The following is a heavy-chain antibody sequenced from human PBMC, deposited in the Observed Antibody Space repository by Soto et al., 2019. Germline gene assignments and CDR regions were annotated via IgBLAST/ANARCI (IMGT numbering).Heavy chain of an antibody. CDR2: ISGSGGNT. J-gene: IGHJ6*02. Sequence: GSLILSCAASGFTFSPYAMTLVRQAPGKGLEWVSSISGSGGNTNYADSVKGRFTVSRDNSKRTLSLQMNSLTEEDTAIYYCAKGLRRLLRTQYYYGLDVWGRGTTVTVSS. V-gene: IGHV3-23*01. D-gene: IGHD3-16*01. CDR3: AKGLRRLLRTQYYYGLDV. CDR1: GFTFSPYA.